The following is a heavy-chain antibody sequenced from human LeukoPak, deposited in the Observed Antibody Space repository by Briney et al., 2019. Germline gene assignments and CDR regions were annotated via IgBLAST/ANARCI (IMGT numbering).Heavy chain of an antibody. CDR2: IIPMIGIT. D-gene: IGHD3-22*01. V-gene: IGHV1-69*04. Sequence: ASVKVSCKASGGTFNSYAFMWVRQPPGQGLEWMGRIIPMIGITNYAQKFQGRVTITADKSTSTAYMELSSLRSDDTAVYYCVTYNVDHYQSSEGMDVWGQGTTVTVSS. CDR1: GGTFNSYA. CDR3: VTYNVDHYQSSEGMDV. J-gene: IGHJ6*02.